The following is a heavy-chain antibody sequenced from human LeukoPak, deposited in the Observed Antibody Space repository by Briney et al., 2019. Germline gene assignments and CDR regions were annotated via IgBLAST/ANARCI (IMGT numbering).Heavy chain of an antibody. CDR3: ARWEMTTVTFDF. CDR1: GASISSNFYY. V-gene: IGHV4-39*01. D-gene: IGHD5-24*01. Sequence: SETLSLTCTVSGASISSNFYYWGWIRQPPGTGLEWIGNIYHSGNTHYNPSLKSRVTISVDTSKNQFSLNLNSVTAADTAVYYCARWEMTTVTFDFWGQGTLVTVSS. J-gene: IGHJ4*02. CDR2: IYHSGNT.